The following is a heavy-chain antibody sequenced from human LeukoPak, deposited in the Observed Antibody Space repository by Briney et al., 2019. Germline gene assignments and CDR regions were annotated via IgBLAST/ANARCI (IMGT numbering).Heavy chain of an antibody. J-gene: IGHJ3*02. V-gene: IGHV3-11*01. D-gene: IGHD2-15*01. CDR2: ISGGGYTI. Sequence: GGSLRLSCAASGFIFSDYYMSWIRQAPGKGLESVAYISGGGYTIHYADSVKGRFTISRDNAKNSLYLQMNSLRAEDTAVYYCATGAGSHRIRDAFDIWGQGTMVTVSS. CDR3: ATGAGSHRIRDAFDI. CDR1: GFIFSDYY.